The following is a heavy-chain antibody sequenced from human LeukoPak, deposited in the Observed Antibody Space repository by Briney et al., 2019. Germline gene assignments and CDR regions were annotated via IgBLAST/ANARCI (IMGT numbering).Heavy chain of an antibody. CDR2: ISYDGSNK. Sequence: GGSLRLSCAASGFTFSSYAMHWVRQAPGKGLEWVALISYDGSNKYYADSVKGRFTISRDNSKNTLYLQMNSLRAEDTAVYYCAKFYWDYISSFDYWGQGTLVTVSS. V-gene: IGHV3-30-3*02. D-gene: IGHD1-7*01. CDR3: AKFYWDYISSFDY. J-gene: IGHJ4*02. CDR1: GFTFSSYA.